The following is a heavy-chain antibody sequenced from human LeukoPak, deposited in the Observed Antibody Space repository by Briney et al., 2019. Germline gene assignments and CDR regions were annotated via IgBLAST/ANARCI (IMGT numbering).Heavy chain of an antibody. CDR1: SGSISSDLYY. V-gene: IGHV4-61*02. J-gene: IGHJ4*02. CDR3: AGGIDGYSYGYYGY. Sequence: SQTLSLTCTVSSGSISSDLYYWNWIRQPAGKGLEWIGRFYNSGRTNFNPSLKSRVTISADTSKNQFSLKLSSVTAADTAVYYCAGGIDGYSYGYYGYWGQGTLVTVSS. CDR2: FYNSGRT. D-gene: IGHD5-18*01.